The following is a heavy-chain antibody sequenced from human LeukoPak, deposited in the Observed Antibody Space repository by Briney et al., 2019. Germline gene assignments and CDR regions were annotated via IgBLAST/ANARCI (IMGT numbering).Heavy chain of an antibody. V-gene: IGHV3-9*01. J-gene: IGHJ4*02. CDR3: ARDETGSGWYAGPDYFDY. Sequence: GGSLRLSCAASGFTFDDYAMHWVRQAPGKGLEWVSGISWNSGSIGYADSVKGRFTISRDNAKNSLYLQMNSLRAEDTAVYYCARDETGSGWYAGPDYFDYWGQGTLVTVSS. CDR1: GFTFDDYA. CDR2: ISWNSGSI. D-gene: IGHD6-19*01.